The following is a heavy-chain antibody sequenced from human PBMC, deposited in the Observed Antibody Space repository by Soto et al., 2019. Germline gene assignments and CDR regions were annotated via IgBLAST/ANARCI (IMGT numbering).Heavy chain of an antibody. CDR1: GFTFSSYI. V-gene: IGHV3-48*02. CDR3: AREKNYYDFWSGSQDFSY. D-gene: IGHD3-3*01. J-gene: IGHJ4*02. CDR2: ISSSSSTI. Sequence: GGSLILSCAASGFTFSSYIMNWVRQAPGKGLEWVSYISSSSSTIYYADSVKGRFTISRDNAKNSLYLQMNGLGDEDTAVYYCAREKNYYDFWSGSQDFSYWGQGTLVTVSS.